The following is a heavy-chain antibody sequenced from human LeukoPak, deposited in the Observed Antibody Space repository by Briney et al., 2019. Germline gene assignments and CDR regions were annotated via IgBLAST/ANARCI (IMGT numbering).Heavy chain of an antibody. CDR2: IIPIVGTA. D-gene: IGHD3-10*01. V-gene: IGHV1-69*05. CDR3: ARSRTRITMVRGPSPLVMDV. J-gene: IGHJ6*03. CDR1: GGTFSSYA. Sequence: GASVKVSCKASGGTFSSYAISWVRQAPGQGLEWMGGIIPIVGTANYAQKFQGRVTITTDESTSTAYMELSSLRSEDTAVYYCARSRTRITMVRGPSPLVMDVWGKGTTVTVSS.